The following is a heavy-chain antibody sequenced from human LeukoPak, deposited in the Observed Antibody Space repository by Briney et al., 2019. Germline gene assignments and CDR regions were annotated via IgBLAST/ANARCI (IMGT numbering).Heavy chain of an antibody. D-gene: IGHD4-17*01. CDR2: IYHSGST. CDR1: GGSISSSNW. J-gene: IGHJ4*02. CDR3: ATYGTVPYYSDY. Sequence: SETLSLTCAVSGGSISSSNWWSWVRQPPGKGLEWIGEIYHSGSTNYNPSLKSRVTISVDKSKNQFSLKLSSVTAADTAAYYCATYGTVPYYSDYWGQGTLVTVSS. V-gene: IGHV4-4*02.